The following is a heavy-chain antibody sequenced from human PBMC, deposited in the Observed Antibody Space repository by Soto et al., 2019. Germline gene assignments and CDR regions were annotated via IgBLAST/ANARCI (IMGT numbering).Heavy chain of an antibody. CDR3: AGRAGLAADGGYFQH. J-gene: IGHJ1*01. CDR1: GGTFSSYA. Sequence: QVQLVQSGAEVKKPGSSVKVSCKASGGTFSSYAISWVRQAPGQGLEWMGGIIPIFGTANYAQKFQGRVAITADESRSRADMELSSLSSEDTGVYYGAGRAGLAADGGYFQHWGQGTLVTVSS. V-gene: IGHV1-69*12. D-gene: IGHD6-13*01. CDR2: IIPIFGTA.